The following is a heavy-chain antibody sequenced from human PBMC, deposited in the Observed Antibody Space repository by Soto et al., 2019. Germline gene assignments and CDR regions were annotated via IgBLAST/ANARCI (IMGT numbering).Heavy chain of an antibody. CDR2: IYYSGST. Sequence: QLQLQESGPGLVKPSETLSLTCTVSGGSIRSSSYNWGWIRQPPGKGLAWIGSIYYSGSTYYNPSLMHRDTKSVYTSKNQFSRKLSAVSAADTAGYYCAADRAGIDAFDIWGQVKMVTVSS. CDR1: GGSIRSSSYN. V-gene: IGHV4-39*02. J-gene: IGHJ3*02. D-gene: IGHD6-13*01. CDR3: AADRAGIDAFDI.